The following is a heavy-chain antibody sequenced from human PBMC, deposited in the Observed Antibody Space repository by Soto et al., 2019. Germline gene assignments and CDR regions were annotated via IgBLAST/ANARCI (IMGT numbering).Heavy chain of an antibody. CDR2: ISGSGGST. Sequence: GSLRLSCAASGFTFSSYAISWVRQAPGKGLEWVSAISGSGGSTYYADSVKGRFTISRDNSKNTLYLQMNSLRAEDTAVYYCAKDRHDSSGYYYVLSGAPDRYYYYGMDVWGQGTTVTVSS. CDR1: GFTFSSYA. J-gene: IGHJ6*02. CDR3: AKDRHDSSGYYYVLSGAPDRYYYYGMDV. V-gene: IGHV3-23*01. D-gene: IGHD3-22*01.